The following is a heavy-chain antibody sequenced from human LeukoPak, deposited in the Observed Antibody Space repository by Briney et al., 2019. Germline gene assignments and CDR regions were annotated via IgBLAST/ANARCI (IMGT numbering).Heavy chain of an antibody. V-gene: IGHV3-74*01. D-gene: IGHD2-15*01. J-gene: IGHJ3*02. Sequence: PGGSLRLSCAASRFTFSSYWMHWVRQAPGKGLVWVSRINSDGSSTTYADSVKGRFTISRDNAKNTLYLQMNSLRAEDTAVYYCARVDLVVAATYHAFDIWGQGTMVTVSS. CDR2: INSDGSST. CDR1: RFTFSSYW. CDR3: ARVDLVVAATYHAFDI.